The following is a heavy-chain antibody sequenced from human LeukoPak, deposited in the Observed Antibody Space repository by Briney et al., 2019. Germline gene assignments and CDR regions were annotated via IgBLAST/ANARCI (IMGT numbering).Heavy chain of an antibody. Sequence: GGSLRLSCAASGFTFNLNRIHWVRQVPGKGLEWISWIETDGSTSGYLRSVQGRFTVSRDNAKSTVHLQMNSLRAEDTATYYCARAQVGTMPLDFWGQGTLVTVSS. D-gene: IGHD1-26*01. CDR3: ARAQVGTMPLDF. V-gene: IGHV3-74*01. CDR2: IETDGSTS. CDR1: GFTFNLNR. J-gene: IGHJ4*02.